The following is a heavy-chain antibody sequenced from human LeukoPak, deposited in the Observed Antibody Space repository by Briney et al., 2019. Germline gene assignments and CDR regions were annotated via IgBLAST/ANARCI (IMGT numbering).Heavy chain of an antibody. CDR3: ARGASLYSSGWYYAY. Sequence: GGSLRLSCAASGFNVNNNYMSWVRQAPGKGLEWVSVIYSGGSTYYADSVKGRFTISRDNSKNALYLQMNSLKAEDTAVYYCARGASLYSSGWYYAYWGQGTLVTVSS. CDR2: IYSGGST. V-gene: IGHV3-66*02. J-gene: IGHJ4*02. D-gene: IGHD6-19*01. CDR1: GFNVNNNY.